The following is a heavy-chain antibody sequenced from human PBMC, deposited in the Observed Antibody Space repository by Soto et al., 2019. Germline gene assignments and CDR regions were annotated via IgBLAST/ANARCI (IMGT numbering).Heavy chain of an antibody. CDR2: ISGSGGST. D-gene: IGHD6-25*01. Sequence: GGSLRLSCAASGFTFSSYAMSWVRQAPGKGLEWVSAISGSGGSTYYADSVKGRFTISRDNSKNTLYLQMNSLRAEDTAVYYCEKDPRNRLAPTPDYTDVWGKGTTVTGSS. J-gene: IGHJ6*03. CDR1: GFTFSSYA. CDR3: EKDPRNRLAPTPDYTDV. V-gene: IGHV3-23*01.